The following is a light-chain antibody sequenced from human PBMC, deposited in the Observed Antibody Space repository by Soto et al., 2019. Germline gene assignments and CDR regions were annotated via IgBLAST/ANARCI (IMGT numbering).Light chain of an antibody. CDR1: QTVSSIY. J-gene: IGKJ2*01. V-gene: IGKV3-20*01. CDR2: GAS. CDR3: QQYNSSPYT. Sequence: EIVLTQSPGILSLSPGERATLSCRASQTVSSIYLGWYQQKPGQAPRLLINGASSRATGIPDRFSGSGSGTDFTLTISRLAPEDFATYYCQQYNSSPYTFGQGTKLEIK.